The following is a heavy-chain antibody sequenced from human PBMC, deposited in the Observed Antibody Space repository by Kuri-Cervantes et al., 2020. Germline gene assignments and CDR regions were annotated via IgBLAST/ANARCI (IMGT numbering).Heavy chain of an antibody. CDR3: AKGSSGSYWTVDS. V-gene: IGHV3-23*01. CDR1: GFTFSTYA. J-gene: IGHJ4*02. Sequence: GEFLKISCAGSGFTFSTYAMSWVRQAPGKGLEWVSGIDISGGGTYYADSVRGRFTISRDNSKGTFYLQMNNLRGEDTAVYYCAKGSSGSYWTVDSWGQGTLVTVSS. CDR2: IDISGGGT. D-gene: IGHD1-26*01.